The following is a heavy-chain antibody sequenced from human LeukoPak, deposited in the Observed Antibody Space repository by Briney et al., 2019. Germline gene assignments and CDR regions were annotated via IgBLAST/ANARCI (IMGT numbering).Heavy chain of an antibody. D-gene: IGHD5-12*01. V-gene: IGHV3-21*01. CDR3: AREGAGGYDSAFDI. CDR1: GFTFSSYS. CDR2: ISSSSSYI. Sequence: GGSLRLSCAASGFTFSSYSMNWVRQAPGKGLEWVSSISSSSSYIYYADSVKGRFTISRDNAKNSLYLQMNSLRAEDTAVYYCAREGAGGYDSAFDIWGQGTMVTVSS. J-gene: IGHJ3*02.